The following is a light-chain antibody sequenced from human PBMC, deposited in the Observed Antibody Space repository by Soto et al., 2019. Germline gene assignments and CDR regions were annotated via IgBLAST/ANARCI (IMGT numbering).Light chain of an antibody. CDR1: RSDIGAYNF. CDR2: DVN. V-gene: IGLV2-14*03. Sequence: QSALTQPASVSGSPGQSITISCTGTRSDIGAYNFVSWYQQHPGEVPKLILYDVNVRPSGVSNRFSGSKSGNTASLTISGLQAEDEADSYCTSWTTSTTMIFGGGTKVTVL. J-gene: IGLJ2*01. CDR3: TSWTTSTTMI.